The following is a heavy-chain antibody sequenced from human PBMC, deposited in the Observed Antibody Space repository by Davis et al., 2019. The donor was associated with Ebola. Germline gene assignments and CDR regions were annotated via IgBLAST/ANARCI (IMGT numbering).Heavy chain of an antibody. V-gene: IGHV5-51*01. CDR3: ARLQNPVDLDY. CDR2: IYPDDSDA. CDR1: GYSFTTYW. J-gene: IGHJ4*02. D-gene: IGHD2-15*01. Sequence: GESLKISCKGSGYSFTTYWIGWVRQLPGKGLEWMGIIYPDDSDARYSPSFQGQVTISADKSISTAYLQWNSLKTSDTATYYCARLQNPVDLDYWGQGTLVLVSS.